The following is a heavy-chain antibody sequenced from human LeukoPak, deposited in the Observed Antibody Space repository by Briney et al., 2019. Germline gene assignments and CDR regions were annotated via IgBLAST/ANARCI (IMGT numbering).Heavy chain of an antibody. D-gene: IGHD5-12*01. Sequence: PSETLSLTCTVSGGSISSYYWSWIRQPPGKGLEWIGYIYYSGSTNYNPSLKSRVTISVDTSKNQFSLKLSSVTAADTAVYYCATGWLRLGAFDYWGQGTLVTVSS. CDR1: GGSISSYY. J-gene: IGHJ4*02. CDR3: ATGWLRLGAFDY. CDR2: IYYSGST. V-gene: IGHV4-59*01.